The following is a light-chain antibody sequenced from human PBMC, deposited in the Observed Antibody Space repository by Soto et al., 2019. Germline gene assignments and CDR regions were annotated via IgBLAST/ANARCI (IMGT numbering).Light chain of an antibody. Sequence: ETVMTQSPATLSVSPGERATLSCRASQSVSNNLAWYQQKPGQPPRLLIYGASTRATGIPARFSGTGSGTEFTLTISSLQTEDFAFYYCLQYDFWLGTFGQGTQVEFK. J-gene: IGKJ1*01. V-gene: IGKV3-15*01. CDR3: LQYDFWLGT. CDR1: QSVSNN. CDR2: GAS.